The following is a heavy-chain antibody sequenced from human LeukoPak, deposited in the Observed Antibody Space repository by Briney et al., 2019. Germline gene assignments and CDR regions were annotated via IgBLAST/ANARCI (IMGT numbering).Heavy chain of an antibody. D-gene: IGHD3-3*01. CDR1: GGSISSYY. CDR3: ARGTIFGVVTYYLDY. V-gene: IGHV4-59*01. CDR2: IYYSGST. Sequence: SETLSLTCTVSGGSISSYYWSWIRQPPGKGLEWIGYIYYSGSTNYNPSLKSRVTISVDTSKNQFSLKLSSVTAADTAVYYCARGTIFGVVTYYLDYWGQGTLVTVSS. J-gene: IGHJ4*02.